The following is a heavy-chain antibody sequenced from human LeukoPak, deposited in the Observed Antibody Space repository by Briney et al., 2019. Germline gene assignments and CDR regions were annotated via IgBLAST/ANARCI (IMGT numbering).Heavy chain of an antibody. Sequence: SETLSLTCTVSGDSIGGYYGSWIRQSPGKGLEWIGHIYYTGSTNYNPSLKNRVTISIDTSKNQFSLKLSSVTAADTAVYYCARHRSKFWGYYFDYWGQGTLVTVSS. J-gene: IGHJ4*02. CDR3: ARHRSKFWGYYFDY. CDR1: GDSIGGYY. D-gene: IGHD7-27*01. V-gene: IGHV4-59*08. CDR2: IYYTGST.